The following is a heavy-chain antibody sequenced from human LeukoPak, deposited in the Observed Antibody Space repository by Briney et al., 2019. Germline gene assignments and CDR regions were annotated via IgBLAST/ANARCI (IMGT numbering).Heavy chain of an antibody. CDR1: GGSISSDSYY. Sequence: PSETLSLTCIVSGGSISSDSYYWAWIRLPPGKGLQWIGSLYYRGSAYYDSSLKSRVTISGDTSQNQFFLKVSSVSAADTAVYYCARHYGPWGQGTLVTVSS. D-gene: IGHD3-10*01. V-gene: IGHV4-39*01. J-gene: IGHJ5*02. CDR2: LYYRGSA. CDR3: ARHYGP.